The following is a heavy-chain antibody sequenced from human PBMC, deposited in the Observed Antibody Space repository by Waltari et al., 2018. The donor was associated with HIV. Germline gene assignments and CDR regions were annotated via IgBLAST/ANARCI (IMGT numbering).Heavy chain of an antibody. Sequence: QAPGQGLEWMGGIIPIFGTANYAQKFQGRVTITADESTSTAYMELSSLRSEDTAVYYCARDGRENGSGYDWGGYWGQGTLVTVSS. V-gene: IGHV1-69*01. J-gene: IGHJ4*02. CDR3: ARDGRENGSGYDWGGY. D-gene: IGHD5-12*01. CDR2: IIPIFGTA.